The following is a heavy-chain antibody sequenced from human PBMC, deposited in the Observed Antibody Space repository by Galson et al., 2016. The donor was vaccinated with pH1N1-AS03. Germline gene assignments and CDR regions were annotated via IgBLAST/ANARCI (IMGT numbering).Heavy chain of an antibody. CDR2: IYYSGNS. CDR1: GGSISSRDHY. J-gene: IGHJ3*02. V-gene: IGHV4-39*01. Sequence: LSLTCTVSGGSISSRDHYWVWIRQTPGKGLEWIGHIYYSGNSYYNPSLKSRANFSVDTSKSQFSLKLASVTAADTAVYYCAKTVFTDAFDIWSPGTRVSVSS. D-gene: IGHD4-11*01. CDR3: AKTVFTDAFDI.